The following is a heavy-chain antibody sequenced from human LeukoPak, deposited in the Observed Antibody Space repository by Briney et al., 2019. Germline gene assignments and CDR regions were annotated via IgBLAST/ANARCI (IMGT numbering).Heavy chain of an antibody. CDR1: GGSMSSTNYF. J-gene: IGHJ4*02. V-gene: IGHV4-39*07. CDR3: ASGRELYYFDY. D-gene: IGHD1-7*01. Sequence: SETLSLTCTVSGGSMSSTNYFWGWIRQSPAKGLEWIGTIHSSGSTYYNPSLNSRVTISLDTSKSQFSLKLSSVTAADTAVYYCASGRELYYFDYWGQGTLVTVSS. CDR2: IHSSGST.